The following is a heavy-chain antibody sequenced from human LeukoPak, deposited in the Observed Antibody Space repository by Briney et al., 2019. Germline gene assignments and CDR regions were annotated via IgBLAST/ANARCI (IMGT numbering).Heavy chain of an antibody. CDR3: ARLLDPSYDSSGYRTFDY. CDR1: GGSFSGYY. V-gene: IGHV4-34*01. CDR2: INHSGST. Sequence: SETLSLTCAVYGGSFSGYYWSWIRQPPGKGLEWIGEINHSGSTNYNPSLKSRVTISVDTSKNQFSLKLSSVTAADTAVYYCARLLDPSYDSSGYRTFDYWGQGTLVTVSS. J-gene: IGHJ4*02. D-gene: IGHD3-22*01.